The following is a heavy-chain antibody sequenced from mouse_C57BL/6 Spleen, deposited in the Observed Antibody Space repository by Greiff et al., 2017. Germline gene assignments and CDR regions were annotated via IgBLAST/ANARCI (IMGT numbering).Heavy chain of an antibody. D-gene: IGHD3-1*01. CDR1: GYSITSGYY. J-gene: IGHJ3*01. V-gene: IGHV3-6*01. CDR2: ISYDGSN. CDR3: ARGGHEGFAY. Sequence: EVQVVESGPGLVKPSQSLSLTCSVTGYSITSGYYWNWIRQFPGNKLEWMGYISYDGSNNYNPSLKNRISITRDTSKNQFFLKLNSVTTGDTATYYCARGGHEGFAYWGQGTLVTVSA.